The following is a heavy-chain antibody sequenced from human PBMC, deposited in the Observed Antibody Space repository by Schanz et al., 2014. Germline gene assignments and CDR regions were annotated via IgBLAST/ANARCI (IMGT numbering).Heavy chain of an antibody. CDR1: GFTFSSYD. Sequence: QVQPVESGGGVVQPGRSLRLSCAASGFTFSSYDMHWVRQAPGKGLEWVAVIWYDGSNKYYADSVKGRFTISRDNSKNTLFLQMNSLRAEDTAVYYCARDHTTESYYSAGPPIDYWGQGTLLTVSS. CDR3: ARDHTTESYYSAGPPIDY. CDR2: IWYDGSNK. D-gene: IGHD1-26*01. V-gene: IGHV3-33*01. J-gene: IGHJ4*02.